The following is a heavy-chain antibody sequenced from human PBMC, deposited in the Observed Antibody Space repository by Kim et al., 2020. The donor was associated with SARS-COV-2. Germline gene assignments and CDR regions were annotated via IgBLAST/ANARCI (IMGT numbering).Heavy chain of an antibody. CDR2: ISPDGSGK. CDR3: VVWPPITS. D-gene: IGHD2-8*02. V-gene: IGHV3-7*01. Sequence: GGSLRLSCAVSEFIVRDYWMSWIRQAPGKGLEWVAHISPDGSGKYYVDSLKGRFTISRENAENSLYLQMNSLPAADAPLYYRVVWPPITSWGPGPLATVS. CDR1: EFIVRDYW. J-gene: IGHJ5*02.